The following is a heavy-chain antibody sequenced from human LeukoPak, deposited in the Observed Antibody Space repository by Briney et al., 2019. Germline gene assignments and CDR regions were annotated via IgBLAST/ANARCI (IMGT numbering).Heavy chain of an antibody. J-gene: IGHJ4*02. D-gene: IGHD5-12*01. CDR3: ARVDIVATISKYYFDY. Sequence: GGSLRLSCVASGFTSSSYWMSWVRQAPGKGLEWVANIKQDGSEKYYVDSVKGRFTISRDNAKNSLYLQMNSLRAEDTAVYYCARVDIVATISKYYFDYWGQGTLVTVSS. V-gene: IGHV3-7*01. CDR2: IKQDGSEK. CDR1: GFTSSSYW.